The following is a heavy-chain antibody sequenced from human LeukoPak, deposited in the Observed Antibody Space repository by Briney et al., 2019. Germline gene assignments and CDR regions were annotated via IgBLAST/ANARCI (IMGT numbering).Heavy chain of an antibody. CDR3: ARAQALFDP. V-gene: IGHV3-30*04. CDR2: ISYDGSNK. Sequence: GGSLRLSCAASGFTFSSYAMHWVRQAPGKGLEWVAVISYDGSNKYYADSVKGRFTISRDNSKNSLYLQMNSLRAEDTAVYYCARAQALFDPWGQGTLVTVSS. J-gene: IGHJ5*02. CDR1: GFTFSSYA.